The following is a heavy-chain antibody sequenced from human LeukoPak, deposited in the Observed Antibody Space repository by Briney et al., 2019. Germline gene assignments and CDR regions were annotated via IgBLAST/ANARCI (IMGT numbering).Heavy chain of an antibody. CDR1: GFTFSDYY. Sequence: GGSLRLSCAASGFTFSDYYMSWIRQAPGKGLEWVSYISSSGSTTYYADSVKGRFTISRDNAKNSLYLQMNSLRAEDTAVYYCARDWDYYDSSGLFDYWGQGTLVTVSS. J-gene: IGHJ4*02. CDR2: ISSSGSTT. V-gene: IGHV3-11*04. CDR3: ARDWDYYDSSGLFDY. D-gene: IGHD3-22*01.